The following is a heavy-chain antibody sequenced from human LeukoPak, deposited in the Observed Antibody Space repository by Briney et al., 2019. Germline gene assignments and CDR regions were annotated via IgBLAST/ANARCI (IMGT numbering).Heavy chain of an antibody. J-gene: IGHJ4*02. CDR2: INPNSGGT. CDR1: GYTFTGYY. D-gene: IGHD2-21*02. CDR3: ARGRVVVVTAILFYFDY. Sequence: ASVKVSCKASGYTFTGYYMHWVRQAPGQGLEWMGWINPNSGGTNYAQKFQGRVTMTRDTSISTAYMELSRLRSDDTAVYYCARGRVVVVTAILFYFDYWGQGTLVTVSS. V-gene: IGHV1-2*02.